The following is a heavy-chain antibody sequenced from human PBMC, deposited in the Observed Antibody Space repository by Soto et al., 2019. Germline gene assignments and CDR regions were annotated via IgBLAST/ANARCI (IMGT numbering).Heavy chain of an antibody. CDR3: ARTLYSYGTDY. V-gene: IGHV3-23*01. J-gene: IGHJ4*02. Sequence: EVQLLESGGGLVQPGGSLRLSCAASGFTFSSYAMSWVRQAPGKGLEWVSAISGSGGSTYYADSVKGRFTIPRDNSKNTLYLQRNSLRAEDTAVYYCARTLYSYGTDYWGQGTLGTVSS. CDR1: GFTFSSYA. CDR2: ISGSGGST. D-gene: IGHD5-18*01.